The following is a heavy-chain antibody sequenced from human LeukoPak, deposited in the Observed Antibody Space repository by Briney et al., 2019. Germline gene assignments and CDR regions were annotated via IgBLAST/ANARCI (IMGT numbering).Heavy chain of an antibody. D-gene: IGHD6-19*01. Sequence: PGGSLRLSCAASGFTVSSNYMSWVRQAPGKGLEWVSVIYSGGSTYYADSVKGRFTISRDNSKNTLYLQMNSLRAEDTAVYYCARDRVTVAGTSYYFDYWGQGTLVTVSS. J-gene: IGHJ4*02. CDR3: ARDRVTVAGTSYYFDY. CDR2: IYSGGST. CDR1: GFTVSSNY. V-gene: IGHV3-66*01.